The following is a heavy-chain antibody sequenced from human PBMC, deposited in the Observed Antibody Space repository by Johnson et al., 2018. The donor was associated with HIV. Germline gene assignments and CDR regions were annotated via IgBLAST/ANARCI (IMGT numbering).Heavy chain of an antibody. CDR3: ASGYFDWLLISAVAFDI. J-gene: IGHJ3*02. V-gene: IGHV3-64*01. D-gene: IGHD3-9*01. CDR2: ISSNGGST. Sequence: VQLVESGGGLVQPGGSLRLSCAASGFTFSSYAMHWVRQAPGKGLEYVSAISSNGGSTYYANSVKGRFTISRDNSKNTLYLQMGRLRAEDTAVYYCASGYFDWLLISAVAFDIWGQGTMVTVSS. CDR1: GFTFSSYA.